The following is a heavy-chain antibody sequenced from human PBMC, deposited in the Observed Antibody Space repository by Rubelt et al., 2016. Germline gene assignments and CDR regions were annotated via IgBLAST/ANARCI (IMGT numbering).Heavy chain of an antibody. CDR1: GFTFSDYY. CDR3: ARDGYSSGWYIEAFDI. Sequence: VQLVESGGGLVQPGGSLRLSCAASGFTFSDYYMSWIRQAPGKGLEWVSYIRSGGSTIYYADSVKGRFTISRDNAKNSLYLQMNSLGAEDTAVYYCARDGYSSGWYIEAFDIWGQGTLVTVSS. CDR2: IRSGGSTI. J-gene: IGHJ4*02. D-gene: IGHD6-19*01. V-gene: IGHV3-11*04.